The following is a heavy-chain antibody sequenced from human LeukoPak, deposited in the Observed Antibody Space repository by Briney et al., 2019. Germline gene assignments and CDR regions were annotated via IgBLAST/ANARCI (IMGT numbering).Heavy chain of an antibody. CDR2: IYYSGST. V-gene: IGHV4-59*08. CDR3: ARAGGFGELWF. J-gene: IGHJ4*02. CDR1: GGSISSYY. D-gene: IGHD3-10*01. Sequence: SETLSLTCTVSGGSISSYYWSWIRQPPGKGLEWIGYIYYSGSTNYNPSLKSRVTISVDTSKNQFSLKLSSVTAADTAVYYCARAGGFGELWFWGQGTLVTVSS.